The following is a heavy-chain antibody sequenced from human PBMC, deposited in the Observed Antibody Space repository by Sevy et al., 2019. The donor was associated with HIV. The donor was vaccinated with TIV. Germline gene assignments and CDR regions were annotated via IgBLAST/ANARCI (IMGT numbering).Heavy chain of an antibody. J-gene: IGHJ4*02. D-gene: IGHD5-18*01. V-gene: IGHV4-34*01. Sequence: SKTLSLTCAVYGGSFSGYYWSWIRQPPGKGLEWIGEINHSGSTNYNPSLKSRVTISVDTSKNQFSLKLSSVTAADTAVYYCARTDKMATAIDYWGQGTLVTVSS. CDR1: GGSFSGYY. CDR2: INHSGST. CDR3: ARTDKMATAIDY.